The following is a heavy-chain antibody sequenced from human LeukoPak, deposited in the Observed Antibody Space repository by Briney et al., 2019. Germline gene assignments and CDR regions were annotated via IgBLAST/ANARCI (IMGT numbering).Heavy chain of an antibody. J-gene: IGHJ6*03. Sequence: PSETLSLTCTVSGGSISSYYWSWIRQPAGKGLEWIGRIYTSGSTNYNPSLKSRVTISVDTSKNQFSLKLSSVTAADTAVYYCARDSGYGDFYYYYYYMDVWGKGTTVTISS. V-gene: IGHV4-4*07. D-gene: IGHD4-17*01. CDR3: ARDSGYGDFYYYYYYMDV. CDR2: IYTSGST. CDR1: GGSISSYY.